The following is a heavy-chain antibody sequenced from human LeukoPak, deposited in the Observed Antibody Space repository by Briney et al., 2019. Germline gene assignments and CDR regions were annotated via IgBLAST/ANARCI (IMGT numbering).Heavy chain of an antibody. CDR2: INHSGST. J-gene: IGHJ5*02. D-gene: IGHD2-2*01. CDR1: GGSFSGYY. V-gene: IGHV4-34*01. CDR3: ARGRYRDGSTLSRFDP. Sequence: SETLSLTCAVYGGSFSGYYWSWIRQPPGKGLEWIGEINHSGSTNYNPSLKSRVTISVDTSKNQFSLKLSSVTAADTAVYYCARGRYRDGSTLSRFDPWGQGTLVTVSS.